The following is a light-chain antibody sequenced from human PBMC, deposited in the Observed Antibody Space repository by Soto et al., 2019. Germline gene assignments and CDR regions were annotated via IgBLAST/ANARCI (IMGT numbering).Light chain of an antibody. CDR1: QSVNNNY. J-gene: IGKJ1*01. Sequence: EIVVTQSPGTLSLSPGERAALSCRTSQSVNNNYLAWYQQKPGQAPRLLIYGASSRATGIPDRFSGSGSGTDFTLTISSLEPEDFAVYYCQQRSNWPPTFGQGTKVDIK. CDR2: GAS. V-gene: IGKV3D-20*02. CDR3: QQRSNWPPT.